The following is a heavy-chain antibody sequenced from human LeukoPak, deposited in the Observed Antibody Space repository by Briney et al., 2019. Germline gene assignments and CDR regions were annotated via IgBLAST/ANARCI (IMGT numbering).Heavy chain of an antibody. CDR1: GFTFSSYA. CDR3: VKDQFAAAAGYNWFDP. V-gene: IGHV3-64D*06. CDR2: ISSNGGST. J-gene: IGHJ5*02. Sequence: GGSLRLSCSASGFTFSSYAMHWVRQAPGKGLGYVSAISSNGGSTYYADSVKGRFTISRDNSKNTLYLQMSSLRAEDTAVYYCVKDQFAAAAGYNWFDPWGQGTLVTVSS. D-gene: IGHD6-13*01.